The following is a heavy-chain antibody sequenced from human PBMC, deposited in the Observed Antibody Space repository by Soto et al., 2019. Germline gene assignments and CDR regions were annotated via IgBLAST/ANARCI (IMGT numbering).Heavy chain of an antibody. V-gene: IGHV1-3*01. Sequence: ASVKVSCKASGYTFTSYAMHWVRQAPGQRLEWMGWINAGNGNTKYSRKFQGRVTITRDTSASTAYMELSSLRSEDTAVYYCARVYYDSSGSGLWGQGTLVTVSS. CDR2: INAGNGNT. J-gene: IGHJ4*02. CDR3: ARVYYDSSGSGL. D-gene: IGHD3-22*01. CDR1: GYTFTSYA.